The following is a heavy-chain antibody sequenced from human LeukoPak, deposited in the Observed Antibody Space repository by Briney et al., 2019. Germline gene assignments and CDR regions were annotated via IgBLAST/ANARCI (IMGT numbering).Heavy chain of an antibody. V-gene: IGHV3-23*01. CDR1: GFTFSSYA. CDR2: ISGGGGST. Sequence: GGSLRLSCAASGFTFSSYAMSWVRQAPGKGLEWVSAISGGGGSTYYADSVKGRFTISRDNSKNTLYLQMNSLRAEDTAVYYCAKGKGTLGATGVWYFDLWGRGTLVTVSS. CDR3: AKGKGTLGATGVWYFDL. D-gene: IGHD1-26*01. J-gene: IGHJ2*01.